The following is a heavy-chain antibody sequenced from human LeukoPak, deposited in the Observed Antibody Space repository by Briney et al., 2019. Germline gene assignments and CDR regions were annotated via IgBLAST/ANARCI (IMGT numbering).Heavy chain of an antibody. V-gene: IGHV1-8*01. J-gene: IGHJ5*02. CDR3: ARGNGGNSARRNWFDP. Sequence: ASVKVSCKASGYTFTSYDINWVRQATGQGLEWMGWMNPNSGNTGYAQKFQGRVTMTRNTSISTAYMELSSLRSEDTAVYYCARGNGGNSARRNWFDPWGQGTLVTVSS. D-gene: IGHD4-23*01. CDR2: MNPNSGNT. CDR1: GYTFTSYD.